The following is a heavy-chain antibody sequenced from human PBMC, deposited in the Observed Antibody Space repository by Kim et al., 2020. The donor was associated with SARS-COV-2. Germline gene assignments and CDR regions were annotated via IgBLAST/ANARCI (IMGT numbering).Heavy chain of an antibody. Sequence: ASVKVSCKASGYTFTSYAMHWVRQAPGQRLEWMGWINAGNGNTKYSQKFQGRVTITRDTSASTAYMELSSLRSEDTAVYYCARDPSRRYFDWLPETVGSRNYYYYYGMDVWGQGTTVTVSS. CDR3: ARDPSRRYFDWLPETVGSRNYYYYYGMDV. V-gene: IGHV1-3*01. D-gene: IGHD3-9*01. CDR1: GYTFTSYA. CDR2: INAGNGNT. J-gene: IGHJ6*02.